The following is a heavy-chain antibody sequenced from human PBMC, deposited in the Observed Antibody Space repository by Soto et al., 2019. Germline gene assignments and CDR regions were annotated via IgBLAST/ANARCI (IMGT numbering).Heavy chain of an antibody. J-gene: IGHJ5*02. CDR2: ISGSGFKK. CDR1: GFTFSSSG. Sequence: SLRLSCAASGFTFSSSGMTWVRQAPGKGLEWISSISGSGFKKYYADSVKGRFTISRDNSKSTVYLELNNLSAEDTAVYHCAKNQGVELVPLATVDWFDPWGQGSVVTVSS. V-gene: IGHV3-23*01. CDR3: AKNQGVELVPLATVDWFDP. D-gene: IGHD1-26*01.